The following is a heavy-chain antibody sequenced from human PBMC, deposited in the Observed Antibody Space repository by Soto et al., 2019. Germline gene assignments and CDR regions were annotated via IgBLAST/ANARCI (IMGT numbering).Heavy chain of an antibody. Sequence: QVQLVESGGGVVQPGRSLRLSCAAFGFTFSSYGMHWVRQAPGKGLEWVAVIWYDGSNKYYADSVKGRFTISRDNSKNTLYLQMNSLRAEDTAVYYCARGPDCSSTSCYGDWFDPWGQGTLVTVSS. D-gene: IGHD2-2*01. CDR1: GFTFSSYG. CDR2: IWYDGSNK. V-gene: IGHV3-33*01. J-gene: IGHJ5*02. CDR3: ARGPDCSSTSCYGDWFDP.